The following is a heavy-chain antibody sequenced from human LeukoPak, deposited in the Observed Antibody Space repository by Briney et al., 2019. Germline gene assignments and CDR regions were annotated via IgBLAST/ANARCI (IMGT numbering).Heavy chain of an antibody. J-gene: IGHJ4*02. CDR3: AGRDGYNYVGY. V-gene: IGHV4-39*01. D-gene: IGHD5-24*01. CDR1: GGSISSSSYY. Sequence: SETLSLTCTVSGGSISSSSYYWGWLRQPPGKGLEWIGSIYYSGSTYYNPSLKSRVTISVDTSKNQFSLKLSSVTAADTAVYYCAGRDGYNYVGYWGQGTLVTVSS. CDR2: IYYSGST.